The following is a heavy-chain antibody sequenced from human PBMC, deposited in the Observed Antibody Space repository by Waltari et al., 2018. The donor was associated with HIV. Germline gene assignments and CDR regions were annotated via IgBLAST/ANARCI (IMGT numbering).Heavy chain of an antibody. D-gene: IGHD3-22*01. CDR1: GGSISSSSYY. CDR2: IDYSGST. J-gene: IGHJ4*02. CDR3: ARYYYDSSGPYY. Sequence: QLQLQESGPGLVKPSETLSLTCTVSGGSISSSSYYWGWIRQPPGKGLEWIGRIDYSGSTYYNPSLKSRVTISVDTSKNQFSLKLSSVTAADTAVYYCARYYYDSSGPYYWGQGTLVTVSS. V-gene: IGHV4-39*01.